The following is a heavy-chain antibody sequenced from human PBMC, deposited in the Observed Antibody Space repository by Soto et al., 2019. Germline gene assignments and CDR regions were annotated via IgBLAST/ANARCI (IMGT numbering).Heavy chain of an antibody. Sequence: QVQLVQSGAEVKKPGASVKVSCKASGYTFTSYGMSCMRLAPGQGLDWLGWISADNGTTNYAQKLQGRVTMTTDTSTSRAYMEWMRLRSDDRAVYQCAIEIPPVDYCCQVHLVTV. CDR1: GYTFTSYG. CDR3: AIEIPPVDY. J-gene: IGHJ4*02. CDR2: ISADNGTT. V-gene: IGHV1-18*01.